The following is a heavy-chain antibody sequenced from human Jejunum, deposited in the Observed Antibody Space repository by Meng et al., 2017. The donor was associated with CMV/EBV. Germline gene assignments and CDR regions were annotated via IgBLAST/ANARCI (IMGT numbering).Heavy chain of an antibody. V-gene: IGHV1-18*01. CDR1: GYTFMEHG. D-gene: IGHD2-21*02. J-gene: IGHJ4*02. Sequence: AGIEVQQPGASGKVSCKTSGYTFMEHGISWVRQAPGQGVEWVGWISPYNGNTDSAQKIQGRVTMTTDTSTSTVYLELKNLKSDDTAIYYCARDSSDDYFDYWGQGTLVTVSS. CDR2: ISPYNGNT. CDR3: ARDSSDDYFDY.